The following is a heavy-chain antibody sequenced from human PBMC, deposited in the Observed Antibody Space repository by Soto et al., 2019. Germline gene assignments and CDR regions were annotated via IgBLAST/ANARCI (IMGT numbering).Heavy chain of an antibody. CDR2: IIPILGIA. V-gene: IGHV1-69*02. CDR3: ARSPYYDFWSGYYDY. CDR1: GGTFSSYT. Sequence: ASVKVSCKASGGTFSSYTISWVRQAPGQGLEWMGRIIPILGIANYAQKFQGRVTITADKSTSTAYMELSSLRSEDTAVYYCARSPYYDFWSGYYDYWGQGTLVTSPQ. D-gene: IGHD3-3*01. J-gene: IGHJ4*02.